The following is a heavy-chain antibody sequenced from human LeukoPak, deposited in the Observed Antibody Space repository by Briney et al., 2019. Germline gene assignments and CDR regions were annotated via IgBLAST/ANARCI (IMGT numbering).Heavy chain of an antibody. CDR1: GFTFSSYA. V-gene: IGHV3-30*04. CDR2: ISYDGSNK. D-gene: IGHD5-12*01. Sequence: GRSLRLSCAASGFTFSSYAMHWVRQAPGKGLEWVAVISYDGSNKHYADSVKGRFTISRDNSKNTLYLQMNSLRAEDTAVYYCARVGYSGYGGTSPPDYWGQGTLVTVSS. J-gene: IGHJ4*02. CDR3: ARVGYSGYGGTSPPDY.